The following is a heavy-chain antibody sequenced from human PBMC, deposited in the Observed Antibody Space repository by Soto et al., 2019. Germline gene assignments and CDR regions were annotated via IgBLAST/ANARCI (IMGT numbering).Heavy chain of an antibody. V-gene: IGHV1-3*01. CDR2: INAGNGNT. CDR3: ASQGFPYYYYGMDV. CDR1: GYTFTSYA. Sequence: ASVKVSCKASGYTFTSYAMHWVRQAPGQRLEWMGWINAGNGNTKYSQKFQGRVTITRDTSASTAYMELSSLRSEGTAVYYCASQGFPYYYYGMDVWGQGTTVTVSS. J-gene: IGHJ6*02.